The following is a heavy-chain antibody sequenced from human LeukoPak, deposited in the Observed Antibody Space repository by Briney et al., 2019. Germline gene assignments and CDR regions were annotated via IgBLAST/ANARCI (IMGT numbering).Heavy chain of an antibody. D-gene: IGHD6-13*01. Sequence: GESLQISCKGSGYGFTNFWIAWARPVPGKGLEWMGIIFPGDSDTRYSPSFQGQVTISADKSISTACLQWSSLKASDTAMYYCARGDSSSWYAYWGQGTLVTVSS. V-gene: IGHV5-51*01. J-gene: IGHJ4*02. CDR3: ARGDSSSWYAY. CDR1: GYGFTNFW. CDR2: IFPGDSDT.